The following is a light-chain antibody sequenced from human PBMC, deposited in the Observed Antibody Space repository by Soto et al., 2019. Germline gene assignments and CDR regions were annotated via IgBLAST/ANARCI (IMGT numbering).Light chain of an antibody. CDR1: SSDIGGYDY. CDR3: SSYRDTSKLV. CDR2: EVS. J-gene: IGLJ1*01. V-gene: IGLV2-14*01. Sequence: ALTQPASVSASPGQSITISCSGSSSDIGGYDYVSWYQQHPGKAPKLMIYEVSNRPSGVSDRSSGSKSGNTASLTISGLQVDDEADYYCSSYRDTSKLVFGPGTKVTVL.